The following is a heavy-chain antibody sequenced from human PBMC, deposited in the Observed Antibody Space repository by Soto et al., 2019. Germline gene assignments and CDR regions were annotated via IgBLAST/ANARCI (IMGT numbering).Heavy chain of an antibody. D-gene: IGHD2-8*02. CDR3: AGEVVVYQQRVRGSDRFGP. J-gene: IGHJ5*02. V-gene: IGHV3-74*01. CDR2: IDSDGRST. CDR1: GFTLSSYW. Sequence: EVQLVESGGGLVQPGGSLTLSCAVSGFTLSSYWMHWVRQAPGKGLEWVARIDSDGRSTNYADSLKSRFTISRDNAKNAGYQNMNSLRDEDMAVYYCAGEVVVYQQRVRGSDRFGPWGQGTLVTVSS.